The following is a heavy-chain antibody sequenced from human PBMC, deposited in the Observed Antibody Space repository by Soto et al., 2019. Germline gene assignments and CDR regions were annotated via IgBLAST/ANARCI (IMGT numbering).Heavy chain of an antibody. J-gene: IGHJ2*01. CDR1: GGSIGSGSYY. CDR3: ARWEYGDYVVQYFDL. CDR2: IYHSGST. D-gene: IGHD4-17*01. V-gene: IGHV4-31*03. Sequence: QVQLQESGPGLVEPSQTLSLTCTVSGGSIGSGSYYWTWIRQHPGKGLEWIGYIYHSGSTYYNPSLKSRATISIDTSKNQFSLKLNSVTAADTAVYYCARWEYGDYVVQYFDLWGRGTLVTVSS.